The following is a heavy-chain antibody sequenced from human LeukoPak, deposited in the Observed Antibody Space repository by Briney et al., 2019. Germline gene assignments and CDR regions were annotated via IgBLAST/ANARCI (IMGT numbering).Heavy chain of an antibody. V-gene: IGHV3-23*01. CDR3: ARDGPRSSTSFDP. D-gene: IGHD2-2*01. CDR2: ISASGGST. Sequence: GGSLRLSCAASRFTFSSYGMSWVRQAPGKELEWVSAISASGGSTYYADSVKGRFTISRDNSKNTLYLQMNSLRAEDTAVYYCARDGPRSSTSFDPWGQGTLVTVSS. CDR1: RFTFSSYG. J-gene: IGHJ5*02.